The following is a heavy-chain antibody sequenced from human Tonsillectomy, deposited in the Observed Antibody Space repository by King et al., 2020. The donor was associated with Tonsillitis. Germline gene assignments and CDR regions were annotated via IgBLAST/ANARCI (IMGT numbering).Heavy chain of an antibody. V-gene: IGHV2-5*01. CDR2: IYWNDDK. CDR3: AHSSCLDASFDY. J-gene: IGHJ4*02. D-gene: IGHD3/OR15-3a*01. CDR1: GFSLSTSGVG. Sequence: TLKESGPTLVKPTQTLTLTCTFSGFSLSTSGVGVGWIRQPPGKAMEWLALIYWNDDKRYSPSLKSRLTITKDTSKNQVALTMTNKDPVDTSTYYCAHSSCLDASFDYWGQGTLVTVSS.